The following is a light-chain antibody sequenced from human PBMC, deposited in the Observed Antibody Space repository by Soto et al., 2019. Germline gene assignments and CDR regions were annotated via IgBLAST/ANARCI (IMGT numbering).Light chain of an antibody. CDR2: GAS. V-gene: IGKV3-15*01. CDR1: QSVSSN. J-gene: IGKJ4*01. Sequence: EIVMTQSPATLSVSPGERATLSCRASQSVSSNLAWYQQKPGQAPRLLIYGASTRATGIPARFSGSGSGTEFTLTISSLQSEDFAVCYCQQYNNWPPGTFGGGTKV. CDR3: QQYNNWPPGT.